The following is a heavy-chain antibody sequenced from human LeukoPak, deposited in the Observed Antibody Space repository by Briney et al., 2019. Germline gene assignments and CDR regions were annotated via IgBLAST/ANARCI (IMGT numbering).Heavy chain of an antibody. D-gene: IGHD2-15*01. V-gene: IGHV3-48*04. CDR1: GFTFSSRS. CDR3: ARVLCSGGDCYPGEVVDY. Sequence: GGSLRLSCAASGFTFSSRSMNWVRQAPGKGLEWVSYISTTGSTIYYADSAKGRFTISRDNAKNSLYLQMSSLRAEDTAVYYCARVLCSGGDCYPGEVVDYWGQGTLVTVSS. J-gene: IGHJ4*02. CDR2: ISTTGSTI.